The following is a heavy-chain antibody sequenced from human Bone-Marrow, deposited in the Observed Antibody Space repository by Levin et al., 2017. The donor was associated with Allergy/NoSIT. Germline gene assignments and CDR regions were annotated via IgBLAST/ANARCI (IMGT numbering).Heavy chain of an antibody. Sequence: GSLRLSCAVYGGSFSGYYLSWIRQPPGKGLEWIGEINHSGSTNYNPSLKSLVTISVDTSKNQFSLKLSSVTAADTAVYYCARGPSYYDYIWGSYRYLDYWGQGTLVTVSS. CDR1: GGSFSGYY. J-gene: IGHJ4*02. V-gene: IGHV4-34*01. CDR2: INHSGST. D-gene: IGHD3-16*02. CDR3: ARGPSYYDYIWGSYRYLDY.